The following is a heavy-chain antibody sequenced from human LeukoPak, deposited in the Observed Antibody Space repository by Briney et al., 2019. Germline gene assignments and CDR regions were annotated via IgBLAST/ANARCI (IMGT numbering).Heavy chain of an antibody. V-gene: IGHV3-30*02. D-gene: IGHD3-10*01. CDR1: GFTFSSYG. CDR2: IRYDGSED. Sequence: GGSLRLSCAASGFTFSSYGMHWVRQPPGKGLEWVAFIRYDGSEDYYADSVKGRFTISRDSSKCTLYLQMSSLRADDTALYYCAKDLMRDRWFGESWGQGTLVTVSS. J-gene: IGHJ5*02. CDR3: AKDLMRDRWFGES.